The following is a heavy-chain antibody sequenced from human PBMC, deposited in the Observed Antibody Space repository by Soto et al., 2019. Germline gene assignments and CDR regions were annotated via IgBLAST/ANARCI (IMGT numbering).Heavy chain of an antibody. CDR3: ATYRKFFQI. V-gene: IGHV4-30-2*01. CDR1: GGYISGGYYS. Sequence: QLQLQESGAGLVKPSQTLSLTCAVSGGYISGGYYSWIWIRQPPGKGLEWIGIIYNSGSTYYHSSLKSRVTISVDRSKNHFFLNLISVTAADTAVYYCATYRKFFQIWGQGTKVTVSS. CDR2: IYNSGST. J-gene: IGHJ3*02.